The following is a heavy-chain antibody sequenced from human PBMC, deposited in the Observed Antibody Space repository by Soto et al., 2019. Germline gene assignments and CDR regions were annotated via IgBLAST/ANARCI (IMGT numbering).Heavy chain of an antibody. CDR3: ARGRGYCSGGRCYCARGPFDY. V-gene: IGHV3-64*01. Sequence: EVQLVESGGGLVQPGGSLRLSCAASGFTFSSYAMHWVRQAPGKGLEYVSAISSNGGSTYYANSVKGRFTISRDNSKNALYLQMGSLRAEEMAVYYCARGRGYCSGGRCYCARGPFDYWGQGTLVTVSS. D-gene: IGHD2-15*01. CDR1: GFTFSSYA. J-gene: IGHJ4*02. CDR2: ISSNGGST.